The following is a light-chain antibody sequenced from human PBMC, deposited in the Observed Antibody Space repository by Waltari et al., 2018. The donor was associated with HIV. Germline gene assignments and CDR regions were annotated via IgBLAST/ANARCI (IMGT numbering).Light chain of an antibody. CDR2: DLN. CDR3: CSSAGRDIFV. Sequence: QSALTQSRSVSGSPGQSITISCTGTSKAVGAYNYFSWYQQHPGRAPKLLIYDLNRRPSGVPDRFSGSKSGNTASLSISGLQAEDEADYYCCSSAGRDIFVFGTGTKVTVL. J-gene: IGLJ1*01. V-gene: IGLV2-11*01. CDR1: SKAVGAYNY.